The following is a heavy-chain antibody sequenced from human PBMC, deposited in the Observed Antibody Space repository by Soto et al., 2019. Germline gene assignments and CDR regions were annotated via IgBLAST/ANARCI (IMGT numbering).Heavy chain of an antibody. D-gene: IGHD6-6*01. V-gene: IGHV1-8*01. CDR1: GYTFTSYD. J-gene: IGHJ6*02. CDR3: ARGEYSRSSMGDYYYYGMDV. CDR2: MNPNSGNT. Sequence: QVQLVQSGAEVKKPGASVKVSCKASGYTFTSYDINWVRQATGQGLEWMGWMNPNSGNTGYAQKFQGRVTMTRNTSPSTAYMELSSLRSEHTAVYYCARGEYSRSSMGDYYYYGMDVWGQGTTVTVSS.